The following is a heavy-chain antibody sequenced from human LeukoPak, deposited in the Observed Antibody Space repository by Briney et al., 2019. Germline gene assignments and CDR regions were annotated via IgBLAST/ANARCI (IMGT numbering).Heavy chain of an antibody. Sequence: SETLSLTCTVSGGSISSGSYYWSWIRQPAGKEMEWFGRISASGSTNYNPSLRSRVTISVDASRNQFSLTLTSVTAADTAVYYCARDPRWYLDLWGRGTLVTVSS. V-gene: IGHV4-61*02. CDR1: GGSISSGSYY. CDR3: ARDPRWYLDL. CDR2: ISASGST. J-gene: IGHJ2*01.